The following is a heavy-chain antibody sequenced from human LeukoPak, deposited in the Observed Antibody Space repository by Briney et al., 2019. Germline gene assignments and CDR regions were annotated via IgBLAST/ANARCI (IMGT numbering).Heavy chain of an antibody. CDR3: ARDGGRKEDY. J-gene: IGHJ4*02. V-gene: IGHV3-7*01. CDR2: INQDGSEK. Sequence: GGSLRLSCAASGFILSNYWMGWVRRAPGKGLEWVANINQDGSEKHYVDSVKGRFTISRDNAKNSLYLQMNSLRAEDTAVYYCARDGGRKEDYWGQGTLVTVSS. CDR1: GFILSNYW.